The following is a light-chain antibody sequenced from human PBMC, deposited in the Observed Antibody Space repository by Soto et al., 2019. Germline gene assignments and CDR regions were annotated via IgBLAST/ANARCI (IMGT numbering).Light chain of an antibody. V-gene: IGLV3-1*01. CDR2: EDS. J-gene: IGLJ1*01. CDR3: QAWVSSTYV. CDR1: KLGDRY. Sequence: SYELTQPPSVSVSPGQTASITCSGDKLGDRYACWYQQKAGQSPVLVIYEDSKRPSGIPERFSGSNSGNTATLTISGTQAMDEADYYCQAWVSSTYVFGTGTKVTVL.